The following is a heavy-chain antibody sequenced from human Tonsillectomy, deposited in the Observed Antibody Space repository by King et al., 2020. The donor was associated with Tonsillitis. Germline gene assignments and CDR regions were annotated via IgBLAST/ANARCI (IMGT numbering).Heavy chain of an antibody. CDR3: ARGLRFGELLPDY. V-gene: IGHV1-8*02. CDR2: MNPNSGNT. J-gene: IGHJ4*02. CDR1: GYTFTSYD. Sequence: VQLVESGAEVKKPGASVKVSCKASGYTFTSYDIHWVRQATGQGLEWMTWMNPNSGNTGYAQKFQGRVTMTRDTSITTAYMELSSLTSEDTAVYYCARGLRFGELLPDYWGAGALVTVSS. D-gene: IGHD3-10*01.